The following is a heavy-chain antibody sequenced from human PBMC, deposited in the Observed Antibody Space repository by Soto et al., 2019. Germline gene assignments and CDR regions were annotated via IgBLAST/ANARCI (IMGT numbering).Heavy chain of an antibody. V-gene: IGHV1-69*13. CDR2: IIPLFGTT. CDR3: AREGIAAADNWFDP. D-gene: IGHD6-13*01. Sequence: SVKVSCKTSGGTFSRHAINWVRQAPGQGLEWMGGIIPLFGTTNYAQKFKGRVTISADESTSTAYMELSSLTSEDAAVYYCAREGIAAADNWFDPWGQGTLVTVSS. CDR1: GGTFSRHA. J-gene: IGHJ5*02.